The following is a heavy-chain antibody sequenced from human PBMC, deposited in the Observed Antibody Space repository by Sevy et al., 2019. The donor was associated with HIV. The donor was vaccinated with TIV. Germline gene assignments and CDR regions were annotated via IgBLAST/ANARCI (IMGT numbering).Heavy chain of an antibody. J-gene: IGHJ4*02. Sequence: SETLSLTCTVSGGSISDYFWTWIRQPAGKGLEWIGRISASGNTNYNPSLKSRVTMSLDTSNNQFSMRLSSVTAADTAVYYCARMEYCSCNNCYSDSWGQGTLVTVSS. D-gene: IGHD1-20*01. V-gene: IGHV4-4*07. CDR3: ARMEYCSCNNCYSDS. CDR2: ISASGNT. CDR1: GGSISDYF.